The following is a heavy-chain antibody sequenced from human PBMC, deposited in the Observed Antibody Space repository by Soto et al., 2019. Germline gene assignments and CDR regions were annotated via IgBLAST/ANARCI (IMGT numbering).Heavy chain of an antibody. Sequence: QVQLVESGGGVVQPGRSLRLSCAASGFTFSSYAMHWVRQAPGKGLEWVAVISYDGSNKYYADSVKGRFTISRDNSKNTLYLHLNSLRAEDTAVYYCAREVGSSSANWFDPWGQGTLVTVSS. D-gene: IGHD6-6*01. CDR1: GFTFSSYA. V-gene: IGHV3-30-3*01. CDR2: ISYDGSNK. J-gene: IGHJ5*02. CDR3: AREVGSSSANWFDP.